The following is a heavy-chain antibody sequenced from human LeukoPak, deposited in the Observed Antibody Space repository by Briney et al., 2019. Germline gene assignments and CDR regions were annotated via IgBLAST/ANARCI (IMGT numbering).Heavy chain of an antibody. V-gene: IGHV1-46*01. CDR3: ARGGDGYTLRY. CDR2: INPSGGST. J-gene: IGHJ4*02. CDR1: GYTFTSYY. Sequence: ASVKVSCKASGYTFTSYYMHWVRQAPGQALEWMGIINPSGGSTSYAQKFQGRVTMTRDMSTSTVYMELSSLSTEDMAVYYCARGGDGYTLRYWGQGALVTVSS. D-gene: IGHD5-24*01.